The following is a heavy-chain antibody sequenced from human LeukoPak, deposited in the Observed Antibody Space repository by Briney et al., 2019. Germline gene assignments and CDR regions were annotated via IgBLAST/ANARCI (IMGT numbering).Heavy chain of an antibody. CDR3: ASLENDSSGASH. D-gene: IGHD3-22*01. Sequence: PGGSLRLSCAASGFTFSSYGMHWVRQAPGKGLEWVAVIWYDGSNKYYADSVKGRFTISRDSSKNTLYLQMNSLRAEDTAVYYCASLENDSSGASHWGQGTLVTVSS. V-gene: IGHV3-33*01. J-gene: IGHJ4*02. CDR2: IWYDGSNK. CDR1: GFTFSSYG.